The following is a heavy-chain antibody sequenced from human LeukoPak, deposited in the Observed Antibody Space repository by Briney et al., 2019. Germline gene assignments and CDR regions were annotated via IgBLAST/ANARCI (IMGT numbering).Heavy chain of an antibody. V-gene: IGHV3-7*04. J-gene: IGHJ4*02. D-gene: IGHD5-12*01. Sequence: GSLRLSCAASGFTFSRFWMSWVRQAPGKGLEWVANIKQEGSEKYYVDSVKGRFTISRDNAKNSLYLQMNSLRAEDTAVFYCARDGTYTDYDPDFDIWGQGTLVTVSS. CDR1: GFTFSRFW. CDR3: ARDGTYTDYDPDFDI. CDR2: IKQEGSEK.